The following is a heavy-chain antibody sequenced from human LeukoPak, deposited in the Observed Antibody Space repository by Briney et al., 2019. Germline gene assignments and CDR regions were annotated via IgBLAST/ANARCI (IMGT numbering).Heavy chain of an antibody. D-gene: IGHD3-10*01. CDR3: ARGVGVRHRKAHPLDY. J-gene: IGHJ4*02. Sequence: SETLSLTCAVYGGSFSGYYWSWIRQPPGKGLDWIGEINHSGSTNYNPSLKSRVTISVDTSKNQFSLKLSSVTAADTAVYYCARGVGVRHRKAHPLDYWGQGTLVTVSS. CDR2: INHSGST. V-gene: IGHV4-34*01. CDR1: GGSFSGYY.